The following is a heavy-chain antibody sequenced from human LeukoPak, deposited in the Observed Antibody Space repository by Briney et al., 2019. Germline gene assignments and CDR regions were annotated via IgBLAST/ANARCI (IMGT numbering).Heavy chain of an antibody. CDR3: ARVSLTIFGVVMWFDP. Sequence: SQTLSLTPTVSVGSISSGGYYCSWIRQHPGECLEWIWYIYYTGSTYYNPSLKSRVTISVDTSKTQFSLKLSSVPAADTAVYYCARVSLTIFGVVMWFDPWGQGTLVTVSS. D-gene: IGHD3-3*01. J-gene: IGHJ5*02. V-gene: IGHV4-31*03. CDR1: VGSISSGGYY. CDR2: IYYTGST.